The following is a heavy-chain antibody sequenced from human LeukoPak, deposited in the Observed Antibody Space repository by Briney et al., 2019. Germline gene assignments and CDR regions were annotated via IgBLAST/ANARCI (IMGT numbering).Heavy chain of an antibody. CDR2: ISWNSGSR. CDR1: GFTFDDYA. J-gene: IGHJ4*02. D-gene: IGHD5-18*01. Sequence: SLRLSCAASGFTFDDYAMHWVRQAPGKGLEWVSGISWNSGSRGYADSVKGRFTISRDNAKNSLYLQMNSLRAEDTALYYCTKDSRGYNYGRYDYWGQGTLVTVSS. CDR3: TKDSRGYNYGRYDY. V-gene: IGHV3-9*01.